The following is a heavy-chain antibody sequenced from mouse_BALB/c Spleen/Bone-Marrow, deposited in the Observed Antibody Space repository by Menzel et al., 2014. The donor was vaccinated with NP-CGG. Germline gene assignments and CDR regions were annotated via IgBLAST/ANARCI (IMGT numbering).Heavy chain of an antibody. CDR1: GFSLTSYG. CDR2: IWAGGST. J-gene: IGHJ4*01. D-gene: IGHD2-1*01. CDR3: ARDQGGYYGNYDYAMDY. V-gene: IGHV2-9*02. Sequence: QVQLQQSGPGLVAPSQSLSITCTVSGFSLTSYGVHWVRQPPGKGLERLGVIWAGGSTNYNSALITRLNISKDNSKSQDFLKMNSLQTDGTAMYYCARDQGGYYGNYDYAMDYWGQGTSVTVSS.